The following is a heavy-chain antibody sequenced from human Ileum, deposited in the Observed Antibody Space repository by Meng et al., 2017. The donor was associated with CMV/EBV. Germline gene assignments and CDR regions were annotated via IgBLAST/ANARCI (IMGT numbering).Heavy chain of an antibody. CDR1: GYAFTSYF. V-gene: IGHV1-46*01. CDR3: ARELRDSYFFDY. D-gene: IGHD4-11*01. J-gene: IGHJ4*02. Sequence: KASGYAFTSYFIRWVRQAPGEGLEWVGVVYPTDGGTLYAQKFQGRITMTGETSTSTAYMDLSTLTSDDTAVYYCARELRDSYFFDYWGQGALVTVSS. CDR2: VYPTDGGT.